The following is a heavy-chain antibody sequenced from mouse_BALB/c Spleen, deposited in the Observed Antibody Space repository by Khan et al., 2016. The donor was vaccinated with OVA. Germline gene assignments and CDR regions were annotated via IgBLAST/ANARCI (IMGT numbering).Heavy chain of an antibody. D-gene: IGHD1-2*01. J-gene: IGHJ3*01. CDR2: IYPRSGNT. CDR3: ARRNYYGYTFAY. V-gene: IGHV1-77*01. CDR1: GYTFTDYY. Sequence: QVQLQQSGAELARPGASVKLSCKASGYTFTDYYINWVKQRTGQGLEWIGEIYPRSGNTYYNEKFKGKATLTADKSSSIAYMQLSSLTSEDSAVYVCARRNYYGYTFAYGGQGTLVTVSA.